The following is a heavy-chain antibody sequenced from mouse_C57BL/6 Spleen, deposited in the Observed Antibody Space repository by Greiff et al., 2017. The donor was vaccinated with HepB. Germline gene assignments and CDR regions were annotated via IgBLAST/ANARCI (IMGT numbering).Heavy chain of an antibody. Sequence: EVKLVESGEGLVKPGGSLKLSCAASGFTFSSYAMSWVRQTPEKRLEWVAYISSGGDYIYYADTVKGRFTISRDNARNTLYLQMSSLKSEDTAMYYCTRHYDYDGDAMDYWGQGTSVTVSS. CDR1: GFTFSSYA. J-gene: IGHJ4*01. CDR3: TRHYDYDGDAMDY. D-gene: IGHD2-4*01. CDR2: ISSGGDYI. V-gene: IGHV5S21*01.